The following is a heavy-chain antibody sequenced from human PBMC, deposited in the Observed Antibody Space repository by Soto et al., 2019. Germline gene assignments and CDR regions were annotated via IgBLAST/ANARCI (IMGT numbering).Heavy chain of an antibody. D-gene: IGHD3-10*01. V-gene: IGHV1-8*01. CDR1: GYTFTSYD. J-gene: IGHJ4*02. CDR3: ARAVRGHITMVRGVITREYYFDY. CDR2: MNPNSGNT. Sequence: ASVKVSCKASGYTFTSYDINWVRQATGQGLEWMGWMNPNSGNTGYAQKFQGRVTMTRNTSISTAYMELSSLRSEDTAVYYCARAVRGHITMVRGVITREYYFDYWGQGTLVTVS.